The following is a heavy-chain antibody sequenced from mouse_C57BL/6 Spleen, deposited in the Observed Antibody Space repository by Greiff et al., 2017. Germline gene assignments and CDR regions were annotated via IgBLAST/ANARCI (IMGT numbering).Heavy chain of an antibody. CDR3: SYYSNYDAMDY. Sequence: VQLQQSGPELVKPGASVKISCKASGYSFTGYYMNWVKQSPEKSLEWIGEINPSTGGTTYNQKFKAKATLTVAKSSSTAYMQLKSLTSEDSAVYYCSYYSNYDAMDYWGQGTSVTVSS. J-gene: IGHJ4*01. CDR1: GYSFTGYY. V-gene: IGHV1-42*01. D-gene: IGHD2-5*01. CDR2: INPSTGGT.